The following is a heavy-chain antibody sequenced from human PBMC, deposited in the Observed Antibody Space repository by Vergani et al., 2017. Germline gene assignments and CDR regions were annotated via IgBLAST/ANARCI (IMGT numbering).Heavy chain of an antibody. V-gene: IGHV1-46*01. CDR2: INPSGGST. D-gene: IGHD6-13*01. Sequence: QVQLVQSGAEVKKPGASVKVSCKASGSTFTSYYMHWVRQAPGQGLEWMGIINPSGGSTSYAQKFQGRVTMTRDASTSTVYMELSSLRSEATAVYYCARSSSSWYDSYYGMDVWGQGTMVTVSS. CDR3: ARSSSSWYDSYYGMDV. J-gene: IGHJ6*02. CDR1: GSTFTSYY.